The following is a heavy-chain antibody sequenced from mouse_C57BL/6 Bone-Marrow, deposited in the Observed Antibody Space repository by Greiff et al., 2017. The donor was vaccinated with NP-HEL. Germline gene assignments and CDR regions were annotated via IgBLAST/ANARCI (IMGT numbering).Heavy chain of an antibody. V-gene: IGHV1-81*01. J-gene: IGHJ2*01. CDR3: ARETYDYEYYFDY. D-gene: IGHD2-4*01. Sequence: QVQLKQSGAELARPGASVKLSCKASGYTFTSYGISWVKQRTGQGLEWIGEIYPRSGNTYYNEKFKGKATLTADKSSSTAYMELRSLTSEDSAVYFCARETYDYEYYFDYWGQGTTLTVSS. CDR2: IYPRSGNT. CDR1: GYTFTSYG.